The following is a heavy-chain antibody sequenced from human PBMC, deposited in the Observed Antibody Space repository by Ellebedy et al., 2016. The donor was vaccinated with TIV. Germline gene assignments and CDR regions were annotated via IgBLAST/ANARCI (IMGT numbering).Heavy chain of an antibody. CDR2: INPDGNEK. V-gene: IGHV3-7*01. J-gene: IGHJ4*02. CDR3: SIVDWYRFDY. D-gene: IGHD2-21*01. Sequence: GESLKISCAASGFTFSHYWMNWVRQAPGKGLEWVAFINPDGNEKYYVDSIKGRFTISRDNAKNSLYLQMNSLRVEDTAIYYCSIVDWYRFDYWGQGTLVTVSS. CDR1: GFTFSHYW.